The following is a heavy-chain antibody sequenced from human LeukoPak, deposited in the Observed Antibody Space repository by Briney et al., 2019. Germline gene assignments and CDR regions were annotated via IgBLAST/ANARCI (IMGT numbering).Heavy chain of an antibody. CDR2: IGTAGDT. D-gene: IGHD2-2*01. V-gene: IGHV3-13*01. CDR1: GFTFSSYD. CDR3: ARGFEGIVPPSFDY. Sequence: GGSLRLSCAASGFTFSSYDMHWVRQATGKGLEWVSAIGTAGDTYYPGSVKGRFTISRENAKNSLYLQMNSLRAGDTAVYYCARGFEGIVPPSFDYWGQGTLVTVSS. J-gene: IGHJ4*02.